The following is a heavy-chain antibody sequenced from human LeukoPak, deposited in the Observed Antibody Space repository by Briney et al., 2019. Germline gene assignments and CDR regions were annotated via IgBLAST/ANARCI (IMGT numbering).Heavy chain of an antibody. CDR1: GVTFSTYW. V-gene: IGHV3-7*01. CDR3: VRIKYYYDSSGKTAGAFDI. J-gene: IGHJ3*02. D-gene: IGHD3-22*01. Sequence: GGSLRLSCAASGVTFSTYWMSWVRQAPGKGLEWVANIKEDGSEKYYVDSVKGRSTISRDNAKNSLYLQMNSLRAEDTAVCYCVRIKYYYDSSGKTAGAFDIWGQGTMVTVSS. CDR2: IKEDGSEK.